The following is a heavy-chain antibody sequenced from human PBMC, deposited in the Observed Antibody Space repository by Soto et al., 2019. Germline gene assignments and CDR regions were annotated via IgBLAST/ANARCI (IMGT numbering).Heavy chain of an antibody. V-gene: IGHV4-59*08. J-gene: IGHJ3*02. D-gene: IGHD1-26*01. Sequence: SETLSLTCTVSGGSISSYYWSWIRQPPGKGLEWIGYIYYSGSTNYNPSLKSRVTISVDTSKNQFSLKLSSVTAADTAVYYCARHPRSGGSAFDIWGQGTMVTVSS. CDR2: IYYSGST. CDR1: GGSISSYY. CDR3: ARHPRSGGSAFDI.